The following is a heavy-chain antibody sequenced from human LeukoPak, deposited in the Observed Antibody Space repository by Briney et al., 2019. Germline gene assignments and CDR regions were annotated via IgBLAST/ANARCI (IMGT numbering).Heavy chain of an antibody. Sequence: ASVKVSCKASGYTFTSYGISWVRQAPGQGLEWMGWINAYNGNTNYAQKLQGRVTMTTDTSTSTAYMELRSLRSDDTAVYYCARDGGFDGYIRRHNAFDIWGQGTMVTVSS. CDR1: GYTFTSYG. D-gene: IGHD5-24*01. J-gene: IGHJ3*02. V-gene: IGHV1-18*01. CDR3: ARDGGFDGYIRRHNAFDI. CDR2: INAYNGNT.